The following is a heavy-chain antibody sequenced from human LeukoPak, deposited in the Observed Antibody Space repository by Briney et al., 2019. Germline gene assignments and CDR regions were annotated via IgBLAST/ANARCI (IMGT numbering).Heavy chain of an antibody. D-gene: IGHD6-13*01. J-gene: IGHJ4*02. CDR2: ISRSGGST. CDR1: RSTFSNYA. CDR3: AKDEYLTSAAGLPHFDY. Sequence: GGSLRLSCAASRSTFSNYAMSWVRQAPGKGLKWVSAISRSGGSTYYADSVKGRFTISRDNSKNTLYLQMNSLRAEDTAVYYCAKDEYLTSAAGLPHFDYWGQGTLVTVSS. V-gene: IGHV3-23*01.